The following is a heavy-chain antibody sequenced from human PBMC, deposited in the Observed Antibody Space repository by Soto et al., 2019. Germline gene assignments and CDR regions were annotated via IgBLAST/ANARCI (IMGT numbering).Heavy chain of an antibody. D-gene: IGHD4-17*01. V-gene: IGHV3-23*01. CDR1: GFTFSSYA. CDR3: AKDYGPYYYYCMDV. CDR2: ISGSGGST. Sequence: GSLRLSCAASGFTFSSYAMSWVRQAPGKGLEWVSAISGSGGSTYYADSVKGRFTISRDNSKNTLYLQMNSLRAEDTAVYYCAKDYGPYYYYCMDVWGKGTTVTV. J-gene: IGHJ6*03.